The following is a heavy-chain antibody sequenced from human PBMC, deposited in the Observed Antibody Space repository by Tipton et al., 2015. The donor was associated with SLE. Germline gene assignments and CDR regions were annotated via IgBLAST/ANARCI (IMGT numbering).Heavy chain of an antibody. CDR3: ARERSSTPYYYYYMDV. J-gene: IGHJ6*03. CDR2: IYYSGST. CDR1: GGSISSYY. D-gene: IGHD2-2*01. V-gene: IGHV4-59*01. Sequence: TLSLTCTVSGGSISSYYWSWIRQPPGKGLEWIGYIYYSGSTNYNPSLKSRVTISVDTSKNQFSLKLSSVTAADTAVYYWARERSSTPYYYYYMDVWGKGTTVTVSS.